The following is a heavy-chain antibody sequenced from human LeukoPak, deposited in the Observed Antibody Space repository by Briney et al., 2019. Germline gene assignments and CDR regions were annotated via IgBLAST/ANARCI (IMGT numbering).Heavy chain of an antibody. CDR1: GFTFRSFA. Sequence: GGSLRLSCAASGFTFRSFAMSWVRQAPGKGLEWVSVISGKADSTHYADSVKGRFTVSRDNSKNTLYMEMNSLRAEDTAIYYCAKAHISNWYYFGDWGQGARVTVSS. D-gene: IGHD6-13*01. V-gene: IGHV3-23*01. CDR2: ISGKADST. J-gene: IGHJ4*02. CDR3: AKAHISNWYYFGD.